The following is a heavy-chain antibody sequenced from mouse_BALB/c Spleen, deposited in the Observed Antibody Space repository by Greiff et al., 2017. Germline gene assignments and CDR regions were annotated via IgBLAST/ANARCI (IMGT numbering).Heavy chain of an antibody. CDR2: ISSGGSYT. J-gene: IGHJ3*01. V-gene: IGHV5-9-4*01. CDR1: GFTFSSYA. Sequence: EVHLVESGGGLVKPGGSLKLSCAASGFTFSSYAMSWVRQSPEKRLEWVAEISSGGSYTYYPDTVTGRFTISRDNAKNTLYLEMSSLRSEDTAMYYCARVYGSSSPWFAYWGQGTLVTVSA. D-gene: IGHD1-1*01. CDR3: ARVYGSSSPWFAY.